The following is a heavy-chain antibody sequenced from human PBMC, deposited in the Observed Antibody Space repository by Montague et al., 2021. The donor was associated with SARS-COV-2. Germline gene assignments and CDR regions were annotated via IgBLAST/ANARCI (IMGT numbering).Heavy chain of an antibody. Sequence: SETLSLTCTVSGGSISSYYWSWIRQPAGKGLEWIGRISSSGSTNYNPSLKSRVTMSVDTSKNQFSLKLSSVTAADTAVYYCARVRYYGSGASLGMDVWGPGTTVTVSS. CDR3: ARVRYYGSGASLGMDV. V-gene: IGHV4-4*07. CDR1: GGSISSYY. J-gene: IGHJ6*02. D-gene: IGHD3-10*01. CDR2: ISSSGST.